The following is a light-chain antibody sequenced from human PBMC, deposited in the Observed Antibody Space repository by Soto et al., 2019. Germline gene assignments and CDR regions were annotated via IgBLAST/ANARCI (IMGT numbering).Light chain of an antibody. J-gene: IGKJ1*01. V-gene: IGKV1-5*03. CDR1: QSSSRQ. Sequence: DIQMTQSPSTLSASVGDRVSITCRASQSSSRQLAGYQQKPGKAPNLLIYQASNLETGVPSRFTGSGSGTEFTLTISSLQPDDLATYYCIQSQSYWTFGQGTKVEVK. CDR2: QAS. CDR3: IQSQSYWT.